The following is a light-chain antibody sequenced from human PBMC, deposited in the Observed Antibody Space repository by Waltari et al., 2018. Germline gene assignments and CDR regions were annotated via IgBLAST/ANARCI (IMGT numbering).Light chain of an antibody. V-gene: IGLV1-40*01. J-gene: IGLJ2*01. CDR1: SSNIGAGYD. CDR2: GNS. CDR3: QSYDSSLGGSV. Sequence: QSVLTQPPSVSGAPGQRVTISCTGSSSNIGAGYDVNWYQQLPGKAPKLLIHGNSNRPSGVPDRISVSKSGTSASLAITGLQAEDEADYYCQSYDSSLGGSVFGGGTKLTVL.